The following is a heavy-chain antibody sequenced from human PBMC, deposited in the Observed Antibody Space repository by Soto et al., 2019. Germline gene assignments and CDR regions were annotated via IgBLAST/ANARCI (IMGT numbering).Heavy chain of an antibody. J-gene: IGHJ6*02. V-gene: IGHV1-3*01. CDR3: ARGLGRDSTYYYYYYGMDV. Sequence: QVQLVQSGAEVKKPGASVKVSCKASGYTFTSYAMHWVRQAPGQRLEWMGWLNAGNGNTKYSQKFQGRVTITRDTSASTAYMELSSLRSEDTAVYYCARGLGRDSTYYYYYYGMDVWGQGTTVTVSS. CDR1: GYTFTSYA. CDR2: LNAGNGNT. D-gene: IGHD2-21*02.